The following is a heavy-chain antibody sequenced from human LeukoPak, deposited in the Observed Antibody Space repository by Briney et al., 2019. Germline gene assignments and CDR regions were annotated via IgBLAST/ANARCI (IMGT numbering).Heavy chain of an antibody. V-gene: IGHV3-33*01. D-gene: IGHD5-12*01. CDR1: GFTFSNYG. CDR3: ARENLLGGFFDY. CDR2: IWYDGSNK. Sequence: PGKSLRLSCAASGFTFSNYGMHWVRQAPGKGLEWVGVIWYDGSNKYYADSVKGRLTFSRDNSKNTLYLQMNSLRAEDTAVYYCARENLLGGFFDYWGQGILVTVSS. J-gene: IGHJ4*02.